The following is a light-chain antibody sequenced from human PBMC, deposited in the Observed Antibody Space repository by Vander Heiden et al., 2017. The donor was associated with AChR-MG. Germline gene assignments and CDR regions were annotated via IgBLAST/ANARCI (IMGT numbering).Light chain of an antibody. CDR1: QDIRNA. J-gene: IGKJ1*01. Sequence: DIHMTQSPSSLSASVGDRVTLTCRASQDIRNALAWYQQKPGKAPALLLYATSRLQSGVPSMFSGGGSGTDFTLTISSLQPEDFATYVCQQYYVTPPTFGQGTKLEIK. V-gene: IGKV1-NL1*01. CDR2: ATS. CDR3: QQYYVTPPT.